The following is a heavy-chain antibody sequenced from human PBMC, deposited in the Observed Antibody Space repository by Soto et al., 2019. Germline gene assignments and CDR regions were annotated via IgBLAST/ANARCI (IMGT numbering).Heavy chain of an antibody. J-gene: IGHJ5*02. CDR1: GFTFSDYW. Sequence: EVQLVESGGGLVQPGGSLRLSCAASGFTFSDYWMNWVRQAPGKGLEWVANIKPDGGDKYYVDSVEGRFTISRDNAKNSLYLQMNSLRAEDTAVYYCASLRIEAWGQGTLVTVSS. V-gene: IGHV3-7*05. CDR3: ASLRIEA. CDR2: IKPDGGDK.